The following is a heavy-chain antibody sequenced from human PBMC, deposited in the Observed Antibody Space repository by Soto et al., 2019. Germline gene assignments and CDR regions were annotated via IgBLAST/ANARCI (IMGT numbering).Heavy chain of an antibody. CDR2: IYYSGST. CDR3: ARGEYWVAVPVGY. Sequence: QVQLQESGPGLVKPSETLSLTCTVSGGSISSYYWSWIRQPPGKGLEWIGYIYYSGSTNYNPSLTCRVIXSXGXXKDQSSLQLSSVTAAVAAVYYWARGEYWVAVPVGYWGQGNLVTVSA. J-gene: IGHJ4*02. D-gene: IGHD2-15*01. V-gene: IGHV4-59*01. CDR1: GGSISSYY.